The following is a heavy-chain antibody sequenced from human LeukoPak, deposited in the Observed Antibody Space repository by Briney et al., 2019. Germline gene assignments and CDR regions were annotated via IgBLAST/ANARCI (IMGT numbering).Heavy chain of an antibody. J-gene: IGHJ4*02. CDR3: ARDPSSSYYYDY. V-gene: IGHV1-2*02. D-gene: IGHD6-6*01. Sequence: ASVKVSCKASGYTFTGYYMHCVRQAPGQGLEWMGWIDPNSGGTNFAQNFQGRVTMTRDTSISTAYMELSRLRSDDTAVYYCARDPSSSYYYDYWGQGTLVTVSS. CDR1: GYTFTGYY. CDR2: IDPNSGGT.